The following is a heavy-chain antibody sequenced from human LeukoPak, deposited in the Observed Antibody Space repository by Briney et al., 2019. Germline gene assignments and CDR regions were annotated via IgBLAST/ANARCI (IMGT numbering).Heavy chain of an antibody. Sequence: GGSLRLSCAASGFTFSSYWMHWVRQAPGKGLVWVSRINSDGSSTSYADSVKGRFTISRDNAKNTLYLQMNSLRAEDTAVYYGARGDSVWYDSSGYPFDYWGQGTLVTVSS. CDR2: INSDGSST. V-gene: IGHV3-74*01. CDR1: GFTFSSYW. CDR3: ARGDSVWYDSSGYPFDY. J-gene: IGHJ4*02. D-gene: IGHD3-22*01.